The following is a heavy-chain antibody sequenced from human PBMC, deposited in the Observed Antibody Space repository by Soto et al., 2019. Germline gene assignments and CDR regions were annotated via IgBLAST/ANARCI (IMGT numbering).Heavy chain of an antibody. CDR3: TTSNLGVDY. Sequence: GVLRLACETSGLTFIDVWMTCFLQAPGKGLEWVGRIKSKPEDGTIDYAAPVKGRFTISRDDSKKTLYLQMKSLKPDDTGVYYCTTSNLGVDYWGPGTQVTVSS. D-gene: IGHD1-1*01. CDR1: GLTFIDVW. V-gene: IGHV3-15*01. J-gene: IGHJ4*02. CDR2: IKSKPEDGTI.